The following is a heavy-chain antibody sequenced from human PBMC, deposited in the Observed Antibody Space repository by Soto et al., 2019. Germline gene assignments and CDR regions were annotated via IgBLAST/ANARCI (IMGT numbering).Heavy chain of an antibody. CDR1: GFTFKNYA. CDR2: ISGGAGGGDRDI. J-gene: IGHJ4*02. D-gene: IGHD5-12*01. V-gene: IGHV3-23*01. CDR3: AREGGWLQSYYFDY. Sequence: GWSLRLSCAASGFTFKNYAMTWVRQAPGQGLEWVAGISGGAGGGDRDIFHADSVKGRFTISRDNSKNTLYLQMNSLRAEDTAVYYCAREGGWLQSYYFDYWGQGTLVTVSS.